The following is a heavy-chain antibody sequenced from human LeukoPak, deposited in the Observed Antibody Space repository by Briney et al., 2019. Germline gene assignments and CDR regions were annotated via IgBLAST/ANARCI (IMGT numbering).Heavy chain of an antibody. CDR3: ALEGDY. CDR1: AVSISSGSYY. Sequence: SQTLSLTYTVSAVSISSGSYYWRWMRQPAGKGLEWIGRIYTSGSTNYNPSLKSRVTISVDTSKNQFSLKLSSVTAADTAVYYCALEGDYWGQGTLVTVSS. CDR2: IYTSGST. J-gene: IGHJ4*02. V-gene: IGHV4-61*02.